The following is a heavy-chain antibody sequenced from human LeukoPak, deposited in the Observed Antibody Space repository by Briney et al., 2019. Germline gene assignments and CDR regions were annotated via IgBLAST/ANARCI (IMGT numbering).Heavy chain of an antibody. J-gene: IGHJ5*02. V-gene: IGHV1-2*02. D-gene: IGHD3-16*01. CDR3: ARDGGPTPAWFDP. CDR1: GYTFTGYY. Sequence: EASVKASCKASGYTFTGYYMHWVRQAPGQGLEWMGWINPNSGGTNYAQKFQGRVTMTRDTSISTAYMELSRLRSDDTAVYYCARDGGPTPAWFDPWGQGTLVTVSS. CDR2: INPNSGGT.